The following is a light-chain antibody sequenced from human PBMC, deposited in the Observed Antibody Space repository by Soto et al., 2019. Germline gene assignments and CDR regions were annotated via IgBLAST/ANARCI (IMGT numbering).Light chain of an antibody. CDR1: QSVLYSSNNKNY. CDR3: QQYYRPWT. J-gene: IGKJ1*01. V-gene: IGKV4-1*01. Sequence: DIVMTQSPDSLAESRGERATTNCKSSQSVLYSSNNKNYLAWYQQKPGQPPKLLIYWASTRESGVPDRFSGSGSGTDFTLTISSLQAEDVAVYYCQQYYRPWTFGQGTKVEIK. CDR2: WAS.